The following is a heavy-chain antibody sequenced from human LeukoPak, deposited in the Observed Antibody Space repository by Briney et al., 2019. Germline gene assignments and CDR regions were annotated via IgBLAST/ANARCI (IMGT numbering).Heavy chain of an antibody. J-gene: IGHJ6*03. V-gene: IGHV4-39*07. CDR3: ARDSLIPAAIDYYYYMDV. Sequence: PSETLSLTCTVSGGSISSSSYYWGWIRQPPGKGLEWIGSIYYSGSTYYNPSLKSRVTISVDTSKNQFSLNLSSVTAADTAVYYCARDSLIPAAIDYYYYMDVWGKGTTVTVSS. CDR1: GGSISSSSYY. D-gene: IGHD2-2*01. CDR2: IYYSGST.